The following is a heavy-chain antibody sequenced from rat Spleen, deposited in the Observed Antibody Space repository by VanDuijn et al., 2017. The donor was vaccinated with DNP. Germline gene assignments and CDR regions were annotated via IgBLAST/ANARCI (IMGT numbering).Heavy chain of an antibody. J-gene: IGHJ2*01. D-gene: IGHD1-11*01. CDR1: GFNFHDYW. Sequence: EVKLVESGGGLVQPGRSLKLSCAASGFNFHDYWMGWVRQAPGKGLERIGEINKDSRTIDYSPSLKDKFTISRDNAQNTLYLQMSKLGSEDTAIYYCARGPNYGGYLDYFDYWGQGVMVTVSS. V-gene: IGHV4-2*01. CDR2: INKDSRTI. CDR3: ARGPNYGGYLDYFDY.